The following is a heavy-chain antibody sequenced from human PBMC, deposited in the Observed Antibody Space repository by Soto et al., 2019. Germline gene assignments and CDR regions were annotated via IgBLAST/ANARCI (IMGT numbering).Heavy chain of an antibody. V-gene: IGHV2-5*02. D-gene: IGHD3-3*01. Sequence: QITLNESGPTQVKPRQTLTLTCTFSGFSLTTSGVGVGWIRQSPGKAPELLALIYWDDDKRYSPCLKSRLTITKDTSKHQAVLTMADLDPADTATYYCAHRVLRTVFGLVTTTAIYFDFWGQGTPVAVSS. CDR1: GFSLTTSGVG. J-gene: IGHJ4*02. CDR3: AHRVLRTVFGLVTTTAIYFDF. CDR2: IYWDDDK.